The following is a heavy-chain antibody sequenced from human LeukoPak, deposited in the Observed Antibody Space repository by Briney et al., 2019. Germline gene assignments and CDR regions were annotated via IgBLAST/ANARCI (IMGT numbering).Heavy chain of an antibody. CDR2: IILIFGTA. J-gene: IGHJ4*02. CDR3: ARGSIFGVVIPTAEPYYFDY. D-gene: IGHD3-3*01. CDR1: GGTFSSYA. V-gene: IGHV1-69*01. Sequence: SVKVSCKASGGTFSSYAISWVRQAPGQGLEWMGGIILIFGTANYAQKFQGRVTITADESTSTAYMELSSLRSEDTAVYYCARGSIFGVVIPTAEPYYFDYWGQGTLVTVSS.